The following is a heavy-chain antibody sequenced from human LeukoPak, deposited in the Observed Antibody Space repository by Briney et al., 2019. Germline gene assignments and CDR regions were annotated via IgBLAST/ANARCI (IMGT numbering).Heavy chain of an antibody. V-gene: IGHV1-2*06. CDR2: INPSTGGT. D-gene: IGHD3-16*01. Sequence: ASVKVSCKTSGYTFIDYYVHWIRQAPGQGLEWMGRINPSTGGTDFAQKFQGKVSTTRDTSISTAYMELSRLGSDDTAVYYCATLGEDKTDTPFDYWGQGTLVTVSS. CDR3: ATLGEDKTDTPFDY. J-gene: IGHJ4*02. CDR1: GYTFIDYY.